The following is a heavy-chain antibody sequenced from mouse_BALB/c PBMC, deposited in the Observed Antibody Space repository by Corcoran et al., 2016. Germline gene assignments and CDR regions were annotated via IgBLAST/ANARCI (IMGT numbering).Heavy chain of an antibody. CDR1: GYSFTSYY. Sequence: EIQLQQSGPELMKPGASVKISCKASGYSFTSYYMHWVKQSHGKSLEWIGYIDPFNGGTSYNQKFKGKATLTVDKSSSTAYMHLSSLTSEDSAVYYCSRRGYGLYCDYWGQGTTLTVSS. V-gene: IGHV1S135*01. CDR2: IDPFNGGT. D-gene: IGHD2-10*02. CDR3: SRRGYGLYCDY. J-gene: IGHJ2*01.